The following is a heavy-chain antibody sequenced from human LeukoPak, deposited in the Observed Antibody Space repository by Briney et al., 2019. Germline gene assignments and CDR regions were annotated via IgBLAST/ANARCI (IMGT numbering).Heavy chain of an antibody. D-gene: IGHD6-13*01. CDR2: IYYSGTT. J-gene: IGHJ4*02. CDR3: ARGVYIAAAQYAY. V-gene: IGHV4-59*01. Sequence: PSETLSLTCTVSGGSISSYYWSWIRQPPGKGLEWIGYIYYSGTTNYNPSLKSRVTISVDTSKNQYSLKLSSVTAADTAVYYCARGVYIAAAQYAYWGQGTLVTVSS. CDR1: GGSISSYY.